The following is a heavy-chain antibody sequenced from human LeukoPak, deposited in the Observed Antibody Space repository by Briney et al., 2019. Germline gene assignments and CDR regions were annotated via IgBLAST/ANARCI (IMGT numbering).Heavy chain of an antibody. CDR2: IYDSGST. CDR1: GGSIKSYY. J-gene: IGHJ5*02. CDR3: ARGFGSGTSPIDL. Sequence: SETLSLTCTVSGGSIKSYYWSWIRQPPGKGLEWIGYIYDSGSTNYNPSLKSRVTISLDAAKDQFSLRLSSVTAADTALYYCARGFGSGTSPIDLWGQGALVTVSS. D-gene: IGHD3-10*01. V-gene: IGHV4-59*01.